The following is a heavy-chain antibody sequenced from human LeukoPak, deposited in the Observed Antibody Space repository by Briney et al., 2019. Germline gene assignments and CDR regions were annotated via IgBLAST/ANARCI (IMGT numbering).Heavy chain of an antibody. V-gene: IGHV3-11*04. Sequence: GGSLRLSCAASGFIFSDYDMHWVRQATGKGLEWVSYISSSGSTIYYADSVKGRFTISRDNAKNSLYLQMNSLRAEDTAVYYCARENDYYDSSGSHAPGMDVWGQGTTVTVSS. J-gene: IGHJ6*02. D-gene: IGHD3-22*01. CDR3: ARENDYYDSSGSHAPGMDV. CDR1: GFIFSDYD. CDR2: ISSSGSTI.